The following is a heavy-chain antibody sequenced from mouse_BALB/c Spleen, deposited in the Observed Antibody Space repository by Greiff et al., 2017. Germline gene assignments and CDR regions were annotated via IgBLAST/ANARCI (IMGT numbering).Heavy chain of an antibody. CDR1: GYTFTSYW. CDR3: ARLTTATSDD. CDR2: INPSTGYT. J-gene: IGHJ2*01. V-gene: IGHV1-7*01. Sequence: VQLQQSGAELAKPGASVKMSCKASGYTFTSYWMHWVKQRPGQGLEWIGYINPSTGYTEYNQKFKDKATLTADKSSSTAYMQLSSLTSEDSAVYYCARLTTATSDDWGQGTTLTVSS. D-gene: IGHD1-2*01.